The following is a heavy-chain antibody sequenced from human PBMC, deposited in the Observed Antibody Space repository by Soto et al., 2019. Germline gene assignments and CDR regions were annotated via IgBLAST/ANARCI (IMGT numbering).Heavy chain of an antibody. D-gene: IGHD3-3*01. Sequence: GESLKISCKGSGYSFTSYWIGWVRQMPGKGLEWMGIIYPGDSDTRYSPSFQGQVTISADKSISTAYLQWSSLKASDTAMYYCARHRGDFWSGQEAYYYMDVWGKGTTVTVSS. V-gene: IGHV5-51*01. CDR3: ARHRGDFWSGQEAYYYMDV. CDR2: IYPGDSDT. CDR1: GYSFTSYW. J-gene: IGHJ6*03.